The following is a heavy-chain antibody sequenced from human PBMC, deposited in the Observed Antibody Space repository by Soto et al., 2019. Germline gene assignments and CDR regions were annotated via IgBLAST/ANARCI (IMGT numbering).Heavy chain of an antibody. CDR2: IYATGTT. J-gene: IGHJ5*02. V-gene: IGHV4-4*07. Sequence: SETLSLTCTVSGASISGFYWSWIRKSAGKGLEWIGRIYATGTTDYNPSLKSRVMMSVDTSKKQFPLKLRSVTAADTAVYYCVRDGTKTLRDWFDPWGQGISVTVSS. D-gene: IGHD1-1*01. CDR1: GASISGFY. CDR3: VRDGTKTLRDWFDP.